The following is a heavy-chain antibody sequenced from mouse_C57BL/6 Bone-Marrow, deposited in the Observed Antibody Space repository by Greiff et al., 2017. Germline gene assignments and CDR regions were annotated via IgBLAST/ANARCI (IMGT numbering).Heavy chain of an antibody. CDR2: LAPSDSYN. V-gene: IGHV1-59*01. Sequence: QVQLQQPGAELVRPGTSVKLSCKASGYTFTSYWMHWVKQRPGQGLEWIGVLAPSDSYNNYNQKFKGKATLTVDTSSSTAYMQLSSLTSEDSAVYYCALSTMVTTEAWFAYWGQGTLVTVSA. J-gene: IGHJ3*01. CDR3: ALSTMVTTEAWFAY. D-gene: IGHD2-2*01. CDR1: GYTFTSYW.